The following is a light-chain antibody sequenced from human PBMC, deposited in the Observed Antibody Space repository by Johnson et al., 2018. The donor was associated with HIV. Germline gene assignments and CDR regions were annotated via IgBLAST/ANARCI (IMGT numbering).Light chain of an antibody. CDR3: ATWVGSPTIGGV. J-gene: IGLJ1*01. CDR1: SSNIGNNY. V-gene: IGLV1-51*01. Sequence: QSVLTQPPSVSAAPGQKVTISCSGSSSNIGNNYVSWYQQLPGTAPKLLIYDNNKRPSGIPDRFSGSKSGTSATLVITGLQTGDEADYYCATWVGSPTIGGVFGTGTKVTGL. CDR2: DNN.